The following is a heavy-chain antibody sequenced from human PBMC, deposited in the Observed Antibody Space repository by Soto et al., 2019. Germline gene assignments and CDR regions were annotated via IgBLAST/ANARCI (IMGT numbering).Heavy chain of an antibody. V-gene: IGHV1-18*04. D-gene: IGHD2-2*02. CDR2: ISAYNGNT. J-gene: IGHJ6*02. Sequence: QVQLVQSGAEVKKPGASVKVSCKASGYTFTSYGISWVRQAPGQGLEWMGWISAYNGNTNYAQKLQGRVTMTTDTPTSTAYMELRSLRSDDTAVYYCARYCSSTSCYSYYYGMDVWGQATTDPVPS. CDR3: ARYCSSTSCYSYYYGMDV. CDR1: GYTFTSYG.